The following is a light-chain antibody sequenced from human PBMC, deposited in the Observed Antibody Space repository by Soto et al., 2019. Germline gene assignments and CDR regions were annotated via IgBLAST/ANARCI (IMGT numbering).Light chain of an antibody. V-gene: IGKV1-39*01. CDR1: QSISSY. CDR2: AAS. CDR3: QQSYSTPWT. Sequence: DIQMTQSPSSLSASVGDRVTITCRASQSISSYLHWYQQKPGKAPQLLIYAASSLQSGVPSTFSGSGSGTDFTLTISSLQPEDFATYYCQQSYSTPWTFGQGTKVEI. J-gene: IGKJ1*01.